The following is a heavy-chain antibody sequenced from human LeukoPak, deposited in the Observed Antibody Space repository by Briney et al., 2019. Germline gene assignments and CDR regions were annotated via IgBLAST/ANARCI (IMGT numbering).Heavy chain of an antibody. V-gene: IGHV3-53*01. J-gene: IGHJ6*03. CDR3: ARSARDVDTDLVTSYYYYYYMDV. CDR1: GFTVKSNY. D-gene: IGHD5-18*01. Sequence: GGSLRLSCAASGFTVKSNYMNWVRQAPGKGLEWVSSIYSGGDTYYADSVKGRFTISRDNSKNTLFLQMHSLRADDTAVYYCARSARDVDTDLVTSYYYYYYMDVWGKGTTVTISS. CDR2: IYSGGDT.